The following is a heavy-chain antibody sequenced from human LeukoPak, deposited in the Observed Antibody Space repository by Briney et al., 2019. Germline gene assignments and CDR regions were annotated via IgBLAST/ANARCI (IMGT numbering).Heavy chain of an antibody. CDR3: AKESITMVGAPGFDY. CDR2: IRYDGSNK. J-gene: IGHJ4*02. V-gene: IGHV3-30*02. CDR1: GFTFSSYG. Sequence: GGSLRLSCAASGFTFSSYGMHWVRQAPGKGLEWVAFIRYDGSNKYYADSVKGRFTISRDNSKNTLYLQMNSLRAEDTAVYYCAKESITMVGAPGFDYWGQGTLVTVSS. D-gene: IGHD3-10*02.